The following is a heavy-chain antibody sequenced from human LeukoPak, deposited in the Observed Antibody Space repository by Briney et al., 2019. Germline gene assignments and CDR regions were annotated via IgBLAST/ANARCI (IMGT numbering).Heavy chain of an antibody. CDR2: ISGSGGST. V-gene: IGHV3-23*01. Sequence: GGSLRLSCAASGFTFSSYAMSWVRQAPGKGLEWVSAISGSGGSTYYADSVKGRFTISRDNSKNTLYLQMNSLRAEDTAVYYCAKAGIWGLLWFGELLRADVWGQGTTVTVSS. D-gene: IGHD3-10*01. CDR1: GFTFSSYA. CDR3: AKAGIWGLLWFGELLRADV. J-gene: IGHJ6*02.